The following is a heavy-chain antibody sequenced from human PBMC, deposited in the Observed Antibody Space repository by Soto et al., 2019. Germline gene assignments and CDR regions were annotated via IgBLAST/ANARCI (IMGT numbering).Heavy chain of an antibody. V-gene: IGHV3-30-3*01. CDR2: ISYDGSNK. Sequence: VGALRLSCAASGFTFSSYAMHGGRQSPCKWLEWVAVISYDGSNKYYADSVKGRCTISRDNSKNTLYLQMNSLRAEDTAVYYCARAILWFGLSSYGTDVAGQGITVTV. CDR3: ARAILWFGLSSYGTDV. D-gene: IGHD3-10*01. CDR1: GFTFSSYA. J-gene: IGHJ6*02.